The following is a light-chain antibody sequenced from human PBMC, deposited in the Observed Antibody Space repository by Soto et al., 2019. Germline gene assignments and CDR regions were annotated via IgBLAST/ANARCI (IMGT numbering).Light chain of an antibody. V-gene: IGKV3-15*01. CDR1: QSVSSN. J-gene: IGKJ1*01. Sequence: GHRATLSCRASQSVSSNLAWYQQKPGQAPRLLIYGASTRATGIPARFSGSGSGTEFTLTISSLQSEDFAVYYCQQYNNWPGTFGQGTKVDIK. CDR3: QQYNNWPGT. CDR2: GAS.